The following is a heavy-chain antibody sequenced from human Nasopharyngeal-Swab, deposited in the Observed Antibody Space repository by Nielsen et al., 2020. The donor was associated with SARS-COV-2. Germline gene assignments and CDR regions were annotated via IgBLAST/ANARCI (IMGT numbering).Heavy chain of an antibody. CDR1: GFIFITYW. CDR2: IDTDGAIT. J-gene: IGHJ4*02. Sequence: GESLKISCSSSGFIFITYWMHWVRQSPGKGLLWVSRIDTDGAITNYADSVKGRFTISRDNAKNTLYLQMNSLRADDTAVYYCARDVGGRDNYWGQGALVTVSS. CDR3: ARDVGGRDNY. V-gene: IGHV3-74*01. D-gene: IGHD2-15*01.